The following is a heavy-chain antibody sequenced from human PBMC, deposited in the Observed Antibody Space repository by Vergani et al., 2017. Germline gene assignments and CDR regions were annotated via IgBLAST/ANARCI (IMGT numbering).Heavy chain of an antibody. J-gene: IGHJ6*03. Sequence: QVQLQESGPGLVKPSQTLSLTCTVSGGSISSYYWSWIRQPPGKGLEWIGYIYYSGSTNYNPSLKSRVTISVDTSKNQFSLKLSSVTAADTVVYYCARVRDYYMDVWGKGTTVTVSS. CDR2: IYYSGST. CDR1: GGSISSYY. V-gene: IGHV4-59*01. CDR3: ARVRDYYMDV.